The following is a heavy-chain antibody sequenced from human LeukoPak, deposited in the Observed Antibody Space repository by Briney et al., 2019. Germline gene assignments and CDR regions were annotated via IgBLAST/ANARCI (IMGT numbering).Heavy chain of an antibody. CDR3: ASTKIRAVLFDY. J-gene: IGHJ4*02. CDR1: GFTFSSYE. V-gene: IGHV3-48*03. CDR2: ISSSGSTI. D-gene: IGHD2-8*01. Sequence: PGGSLRLSCAASGFTFSSYEMNWVRQAPGKGLEWVSYISSSGSTIYYADSVKGRFTISRDNAKNSLYLQMNSLRAEDTAVYYCASTKIRAVLFDYWGQGTLVTVSS.